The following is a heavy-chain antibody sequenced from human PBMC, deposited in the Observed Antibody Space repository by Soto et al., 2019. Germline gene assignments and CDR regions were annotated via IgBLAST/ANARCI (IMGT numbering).Heavy chain of an antibody. Sequence: GESMKIPCNTSGYRFTTTWITWVRQMTGKGLEWMGRIDPSDSYTTYSPSFEVHVTFSVNKSTSTAYLQWSSLKSSDTAIYYCAKSGYCSDGGTSSCYHLNFWGRGTLVTVSS. CDR2: IDPSDSYT. J-gene: IGHJ4*02. D-gene: IGHD2-15*01. CDR3: AKSGYCSDGGTSSCYHLNF. CDR1: GYRFTTTW. V-gene: IGHV5-10-1*01.